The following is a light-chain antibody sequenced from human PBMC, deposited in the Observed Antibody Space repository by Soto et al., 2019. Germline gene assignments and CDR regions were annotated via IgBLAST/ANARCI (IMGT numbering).Light chain of an antibody. CDR2: GNS. V-gene: IGLV1-40*01. J-gene: IGLJ1*01. CDR3: QSYDSSQPYV. Sequence: QSVLTQPPSVSGAPGQRVTISCTGSSSNIGAGYDVHWYQQFPGTAPKLLIYGNSNRPSGVPDRFSGSKSGTSASLAITGLQAEDEADYYCQSYDSSQPYVFGTGTKVTVL. CDR1: SSNIGAGYD.